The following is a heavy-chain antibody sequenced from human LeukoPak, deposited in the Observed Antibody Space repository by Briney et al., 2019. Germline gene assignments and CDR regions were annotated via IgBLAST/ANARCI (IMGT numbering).Heavy chain of an antibody. J-gene: IGHJ6*02. D-gene: IGHD3-22*01. CDR3: ATWYSSGYSTGMDV. Sequence: ASVKVSCKASGYTFTSYYMHWVRQAPGQGLEWMGIINPSGGSTSYAQKFQGRVTMTEDTSTDTAYMELSSLRSEDTAVYYCATWYSSGYSTGMDVWGQGTTVTVSS. CDR1: GYTFTSYY. CDR2: INPSGGST. V-gene: IGHV1-46*01.